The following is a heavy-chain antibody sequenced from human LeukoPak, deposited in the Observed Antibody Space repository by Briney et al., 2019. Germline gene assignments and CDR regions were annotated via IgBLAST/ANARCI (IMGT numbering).Heavy chain of an antibody. CDR3: ARGALGYYYYYGMDV. CDR2: INPNSGGT. J-gene: IGHJ6*04. V-gene: IGHV1-2*04. CDR1: GYTFTGYY. Sequence: ASVKVSCKASGYTFTGYYMHWVRQAPGQGLEWMGWINPNSGGTNYAQKFQGWVTMTRDTSISTAYMEPSRLRSDDTAVYYCARGALGYYYYYGMDVWGKGTTVTVSS.